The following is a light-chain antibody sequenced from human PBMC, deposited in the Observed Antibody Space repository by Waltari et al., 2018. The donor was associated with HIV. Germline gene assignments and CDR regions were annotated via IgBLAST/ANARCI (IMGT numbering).Light chain of an antibody. V-gene: IGKV3-20*01. CDR1: QSVSSSY. CDR2: GAS. Sequence: PGTLSLSPGERATLSCRASQSVSSSYLAWYQQKPGQAPSLLIYGASSRATGIPDRFSGSGSGTDFTLTISRLEPEDFAVYYCQQYGSSPRTFGQGTKVEIK. CDR3: QQYGSSPRT. J-gene: IGKJ1*01.